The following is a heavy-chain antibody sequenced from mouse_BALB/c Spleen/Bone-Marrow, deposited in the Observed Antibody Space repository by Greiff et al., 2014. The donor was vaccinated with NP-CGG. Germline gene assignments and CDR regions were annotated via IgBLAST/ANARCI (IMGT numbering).Heavy chain of an antibody. J-gene: IGHJ2*01. V-gene: IGHV7-3*02. CDR1: GFTFTDYY. CDR3: ARALIVFDY. CDR2: IRNKANGYTX. Sequence: VMLVESGGGLVQPGGSLRLSCATSGFTFTDYYMSWVCQPPGKALEWLGFIRNKANGYTXXYSASVKGRFTISRDNSQSILYLQMNTLRAEDSATYYCARALIVFDYWGQGTTLTVSS.